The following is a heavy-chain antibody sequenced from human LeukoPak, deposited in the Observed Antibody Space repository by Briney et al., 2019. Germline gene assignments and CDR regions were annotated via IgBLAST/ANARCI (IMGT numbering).Heavy chain of an antibody. D-gene: IGHD3-10*01. Sequence: PGGSLRLSCAASGFTVSSNYMSWVRQAPGKGLEWVSVIYSGGSTYYADSVKGRFTISRDNAKNTLYLQMNSLRAEDTAVYYCARDVPPYYGSGSYNDYWGQGTLVTVSS. V-gene: IGHV3-53*01. CDR1: GFTVSSNY. CDR2: IYSGGST. CDR3: ARDVPPYYGSGSYNDY. J-gene: IGHJ4*02.